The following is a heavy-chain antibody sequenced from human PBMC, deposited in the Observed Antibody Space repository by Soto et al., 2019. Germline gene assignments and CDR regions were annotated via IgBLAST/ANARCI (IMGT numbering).Heavy chain of an antibody. Sequence: GGSLRLSCAASGFTFSNAWMSWVRQAPGKGLEWVGRIKSKTDGGTTDYAAPVKGRFTISRDDSKNTLYLQMNSLKTEDTAVYYCTTAPGGYAYDNDDYWGQGTLVTVSS. J-gene: IGHJ4*02. CDR2: IKSKTDGGTT. CDR1: GFTFSNAW. V-gene: IGHV3-15*01. CDR3: TTAPGGYAYDNDDY. D-gene: IGHD5-12*01.